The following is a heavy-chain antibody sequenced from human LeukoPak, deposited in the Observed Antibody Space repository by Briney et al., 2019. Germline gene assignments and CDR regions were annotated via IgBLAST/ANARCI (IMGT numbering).Heavy chain of an antibody. CDR3: ARSRTTVTTPFDY. Sequence: SETLSLTCTVSGGSISSYYWSWIRQPPGKGLEWIGYIYYSGSTNYNPSLKSRVTISVDTSKNQFSLKLSSVTAADTALYYCARSRTTVTTPFDYWGQGTLVTVSS. D-gene: IGHD4-17*01. V-gene: IGHV4-59*01. CDR2: IYYSGST. J-gene: IGHJ4*02. CDR1: GGSISSYY.